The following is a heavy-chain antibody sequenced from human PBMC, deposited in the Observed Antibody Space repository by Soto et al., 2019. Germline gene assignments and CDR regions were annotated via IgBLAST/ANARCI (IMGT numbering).Heavy chain of an antibody. D-gene: IGHD6-19*01. J-gene: IGHJ4*02. V-gene: IGHV3-53*01. Sequence: EVQLVESGGGLIRPGGSLRLSCAASGFAVSSKYMNWVRQAPGKGLEWVSVIYGGGTTYYADSVKGRFTISRDTSKNTLDLQLNSLRAEDTAVYYCVQTTGWPGFDFWGQGPRVTVSS. CDR1: GFAVSSKY. CDR2: IYGGGTT. CDR3: VQTTGWPGFDF.